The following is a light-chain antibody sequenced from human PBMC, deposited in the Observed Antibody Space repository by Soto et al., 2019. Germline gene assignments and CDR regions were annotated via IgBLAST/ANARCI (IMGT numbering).Light chain of an antibody. Sequence: DIQMTQSPSSLSASVGDRVTIPCRASQSISSWLAWYQQKPGTGPKFLIYDASSLESGVPSRFSGSRSGPDFTLTISSLQPEDFATYYCQQSYSSPPTFGQGTKVDI. CDR1: QSISSW. CDR3: QQSYSSPPT. V-gene: IGKV1-39*01. CDR2: DAS. J-gene: IGKJ1*01.